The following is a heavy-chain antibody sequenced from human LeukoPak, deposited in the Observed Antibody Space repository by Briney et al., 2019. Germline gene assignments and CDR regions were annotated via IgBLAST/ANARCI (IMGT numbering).Heavy chain of an antibody. J-gene: IGHJ4*02. CDR2: INPSGGGT. CDR3: ARGGAYCGGDCYAFDY. CDR1: GGTFSSYA. D-gene: IGHD2-21*02. Sequence: ASVKVSCKASGGTFSSYAISWVRQAPGQGLEWMGIINPSGGGTSYAQKFQGSVTITRDTSTSTVYMELSSLRSEDTAVYYCARGGAYCGGDCYAFDYWGQGTLVTVSS. V-gene: IGHV1-46*01.